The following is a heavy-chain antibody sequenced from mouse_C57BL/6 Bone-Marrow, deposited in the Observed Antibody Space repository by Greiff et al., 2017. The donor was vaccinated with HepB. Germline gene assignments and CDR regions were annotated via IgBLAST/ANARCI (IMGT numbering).Heavy chain of an antibody. Sequence: NLVESGEGLVKPGGSLKLSCAASGFTFSSYAMSWVRQTPEKRLEWVAYIISGGDYIYYADTVKGRFTISRDNARNTLYLQMNSLKSEDTAMYYCTRDDGYWGFAYWGQGTLVTVSA. D-gene: IGHD2-3*01. J-gene: IGHJ3*01. CDR3: TRDDGYWGFAY. V-gene: IGHV5-9-1*02. CDR1: GFTFSSYA. CDR2: IISGGDYI.